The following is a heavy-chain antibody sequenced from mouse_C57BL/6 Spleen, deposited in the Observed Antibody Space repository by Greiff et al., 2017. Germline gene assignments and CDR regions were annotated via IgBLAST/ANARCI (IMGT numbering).Heavy chain of an antibody. CDR2: IDPSDSYT. V-gene: IGHV1-69*02. CDR1: GYTFTSYW. CDR3: ARVDYTGDY. J-gene: IGHJ2*01. D-gene: IGHD2-13*01. Sequence: VQLQQPGAELVKPGASVKLSCKASGYTFTSYWMHWVKQRPGQGLEWIGVIDPSDSYTNYNQKFKGKATLTVDTSSSTAYMQLSSLTSEDSAVYYCARVDYTGDYWGQGTTLTVSS.